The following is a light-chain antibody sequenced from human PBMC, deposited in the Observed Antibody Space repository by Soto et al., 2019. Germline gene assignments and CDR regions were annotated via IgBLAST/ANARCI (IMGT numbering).Light chain of an antibody. V-gene: IGKV1-5*03. CDR2: KAS. CDR3: QQYDNYSP. CDR1: QSISDL. J-gene: IGKJ4*02. Sequence: IQMTQSPSTLSASVGDRVTITCRASQSISDLLAWYQQKPGEAPKLLIYKASSLESGVPSRFSGSGSGTQFSLTKNSLQPDDFATFYCQQYDNYSPFGGGTKVEIK.